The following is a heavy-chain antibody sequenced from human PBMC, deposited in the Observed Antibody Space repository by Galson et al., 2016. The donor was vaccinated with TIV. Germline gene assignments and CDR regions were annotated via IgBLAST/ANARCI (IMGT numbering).Heavy chain of an antibody. V-gene: IGHV1-69*13. CDR1: GGTFSSVV. CDR2: IIPLFGEA. CDR3: AKCRNTAMDTYYYYYGLDV. Sequence: SVKVSCKASGGTFSSVVVTWVRQAPGQGLEWVGGIIPLFGEAHYAQKFQGRVTISADESPSTVYMELRSLKSGDTAVYYCAKCRNTAMDTYYYYYGLDVWGQGTTVTVSS. D-gene: IGHD5-18*01. J-gene: IGHJ6*02.